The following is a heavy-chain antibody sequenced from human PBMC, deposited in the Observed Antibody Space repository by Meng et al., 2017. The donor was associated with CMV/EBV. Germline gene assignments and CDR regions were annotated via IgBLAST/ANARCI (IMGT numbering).Heavy chain of an antibody. D-gene: IGHD3-16*01. CDR3: ATGGSTSDQREIAWFDP. Sequence: VQLGHSGAEVEKPGAAVKDSGKGFGYTLKEFAKHWTRQGPGKVLEWMGGFDPEDGETSYEQKFQDRVTMTEDTSTDTAYMELSSLRSEDTAVYYDATGGSTSDQREIAWFDPWGQGTLVTVSS. CDR1: GYTLKEFA. V-gene: IGHV1-24*01. J-gene: IGHJ5*02. CDR2: FDPEDGET.